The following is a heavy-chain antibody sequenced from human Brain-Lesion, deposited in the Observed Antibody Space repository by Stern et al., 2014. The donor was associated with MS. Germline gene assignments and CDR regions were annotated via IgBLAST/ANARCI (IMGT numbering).Heavy chain of an antibody. J-gene: IGHJ4*02. D-gene: IGHD3-10*01. CDR3: GVVVITMDYFDY. Sequence: QLQLQESGPGLVKPSETLSLTCTVSGGSISTSTYYWGWVRQPPGKGLEWIGNLYYSGPTYYNPSLTRRVTIPLDTSNNHFPLRLSSVTAADTAMYYCGVVVITMDYFDYWGQGTLVTVSS. V-gene: IGHV4-39*01. CDR1: GGSISTSTYY. CDR2: LYYSGPT.